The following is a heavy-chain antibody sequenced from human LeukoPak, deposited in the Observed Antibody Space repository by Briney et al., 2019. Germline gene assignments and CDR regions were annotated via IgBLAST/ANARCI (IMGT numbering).Heavy chain of an antibody. CDR3: AKAGSGSYYDY. D-gene: IGHD1-26*01. CDR1: GFTFSRYA. J-gene: IGHJ4*02. V-gene: IGHV3-23*01. Sequence: GGFLRLSCAASGFTFSRYAMSWVRQAPGKGLEWVSDNSDNGGSTHYEDSVKGRFTISRDNSKNTLYLQMNSLRAEDTAVYYCAKAGSGSYYDYWGQGTLVTVSS. CDR2: NSDNGGST.